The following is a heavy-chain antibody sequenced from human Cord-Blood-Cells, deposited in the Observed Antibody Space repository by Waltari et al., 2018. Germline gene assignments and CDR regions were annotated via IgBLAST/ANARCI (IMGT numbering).Heavy chain of an antibody. CDR2: ISYDGSNK. J-gene: IGHJ4*02. CDR3: AKDQGGSIDY. CDR1: GFTFSSYG. Sequence: QVQLVESGGGVVQPGRSLRLSCAASGFTFSSYGMHWVRQAPGKGLEWVAVISYDGSNKYYVDSVKGRFTISRDNSKNTLYLQMNSLRAEDTAVYYCAKDQGGSIDYWGQGTLVTVSS. D-gene: IGHD3-16*01. V-gene: IGHV3-30*18.